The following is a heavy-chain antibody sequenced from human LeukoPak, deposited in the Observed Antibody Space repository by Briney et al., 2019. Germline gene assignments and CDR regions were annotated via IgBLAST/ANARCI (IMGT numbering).Heavy chain of an antibody. CDR1: GFTFSSYA. V-gene: IGHV3-23*01. CDR2: NSGSGGST. D-gene: IGHD5-24*01. CDR3: TTDKRDGYTQPRQYGF. J-gene: IGHJ4*02. Sequence: RSGGSLRLSCAASGFTFSSYAMSWVRQAPGKGLEWVSANSGSGGSTYYADSVKGRFTISRDISKNTLYLQMNSLKTEDTAVYYCTTDKRDGYTQPRQYGFWGQGTLVTVSS.